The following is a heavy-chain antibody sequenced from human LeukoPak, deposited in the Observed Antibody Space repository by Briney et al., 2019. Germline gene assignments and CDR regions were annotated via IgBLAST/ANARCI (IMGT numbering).Heavy chain of an antibody. Sequence: SETLSLTCTVSGGSISSSSYYWGWIRQPPGKGLEWIGSIYYSGSTYYNPSLKSRVTISVDTSKNQLSLKLSSVTAADTAVYYCARRGNLAAAGFFDYWGQGTLVTVSS. D-gene: IGHD6-13*01. V-gene: IGHV4-39*01. CDR2: IYYSGST. J-gene: IGHJ4*02. CDR1: GGSISSSSYY. CDR3: ARRGNLAAAGFFDY.